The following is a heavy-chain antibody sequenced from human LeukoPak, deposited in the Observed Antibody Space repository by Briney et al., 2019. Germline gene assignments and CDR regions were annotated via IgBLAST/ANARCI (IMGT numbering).Heavy chain of an antibody. CDR2: ISYDGSNK. J-gene: IGHJ4*02. D-gene: IGHD4-17*01. V-gene: IGHV3-30*18. Sequence: GGSLRLSCAASGFTFSSYGMHWVRQAPGKGLEWEAVISYDGSNKYYADSVKGRFTISRDNSKNTLYLQMNSLRAEDTAVYYCANEYGVYYFDYWGQGTLVTVSS. CDR3: ANEYGVYYFDY. CDR1: GFTFSSYG.